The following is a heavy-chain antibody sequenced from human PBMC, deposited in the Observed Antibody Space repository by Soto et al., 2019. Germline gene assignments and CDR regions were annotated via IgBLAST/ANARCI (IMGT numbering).Heavy chain of an antibody. CDR1: GFTFSSYA. D-gene: IGHD2-2*01. CDR2: ISGSGGST. J-gene: IGHJ5*02. CDR3: AKDWTNIVVVPAARFPNWFDP. V-gene: IGHV3-23*01. Sequence: GGSLRLSCAAPGFTFSSYAMSWVRQAPGKGLEWVSAISGSGGSTYYADSVKGRFTISRDNSKNTLYLQMNSLRAEDTAVYYCAKDWTNIVVVPAARFPNWFDPWGQGTLVTVSS.